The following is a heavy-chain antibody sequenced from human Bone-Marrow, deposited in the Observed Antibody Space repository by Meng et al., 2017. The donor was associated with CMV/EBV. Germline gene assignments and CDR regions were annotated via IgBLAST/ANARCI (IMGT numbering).Heavy chain of an antibody. CDR1: PRSIITTNYF. Sequence: ASLSLSCTLSPRSIITTNYFCAWIHQPPGNGLEWIGSLFYDGATQYNPSLKSRVALSVATSKNQFSLRLNFVTAADTAIYSCASELRKGDFQARGDYWGQGTLVTVSS. D-gene: IGHD3-16*01. V-gene: IGHV4-39*07. J-gene: IGHJ4*02. CDR3: ASELRKGDFQARGDY. CDR2: LFYDGAT.